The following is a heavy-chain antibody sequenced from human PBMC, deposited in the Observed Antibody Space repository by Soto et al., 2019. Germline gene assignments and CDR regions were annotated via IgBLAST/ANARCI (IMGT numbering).Heavy chain of an antibody. D-gene: IGHD4-17*01. CDR3: ARTTVTASYYYMDV. V-gene: IGHV1-18*01. CDR2: ISTYNGNT. Sequence: GASVKVSCKASGYTFTNYGFTWVRQAPGQGLEWLGWISTYNGNTKYAQKVQGRLTMTTDTSTSTANMELTSLRSDDTALYYCARTTVTASYYYMDVWGNGSTVTVSS. J-gene: IGHJ6*03. CDR1: GYTFTNYG.